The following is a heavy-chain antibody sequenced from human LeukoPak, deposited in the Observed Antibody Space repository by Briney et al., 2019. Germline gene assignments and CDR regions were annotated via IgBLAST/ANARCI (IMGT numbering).Heavy chain of an antibody. CDR1: GGSISSYY. J-gene: IGHJ6*03. Sequence: PSETLSLTCTVSGGSISSYYWSWIRQPPGKGLEWIGYIHYSGGTNYNPSLKSRVTISVDTSKNQFPLKLSSVTAADTAVYYCARGSRDGYNIPNYYYYMDVWGKGTTVTISS. CDR3: ARGSRDGYNIPNYYYYMDV. V-gene: IGHV4-59*01. CDR2: IHYSGGT. D-gene: IGHD5-24*01.